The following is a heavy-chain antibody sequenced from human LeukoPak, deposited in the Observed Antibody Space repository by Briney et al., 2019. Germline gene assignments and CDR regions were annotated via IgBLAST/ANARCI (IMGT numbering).Heavy chain of an antibody. CDR2: INYSAKDK. CDR1: GFTLSNYG. Sequence: GGSLRLSCEASGFTLSNYGIHWVRQAPGKGQEWVSFINYSAKDKYYAHSVKGRFTISRDNAKNSLYLQMNSLRAEDTAVYYCARDRSEDGYNFDAFDIWGQGTMVTVSS. J-gene: IGHJ3*02. CDR3: ARDRSEDGYNFDAFDI. D-gene: IGHD5-24*01. V-gene: IGHV3-30*02.